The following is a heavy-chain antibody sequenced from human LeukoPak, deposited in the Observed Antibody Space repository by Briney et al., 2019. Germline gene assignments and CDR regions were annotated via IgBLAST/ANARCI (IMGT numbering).Heavy chain of an antibody. V-gene: IGHV3-66*01. CDR3: ARAMGSGSYSFGY. Sequence: SGGSLRLSCAASGFTVSSNYMSWVRQAPGKGLEWVSVIYSGGSTNYADSVKGRFTISRDNSKNTLYLQMNSLRAEDTAVYYCARAMGSGSYSFGYWGQGTLVTVSS. CDR2: IYSGGST. D-gene: IGHD3-10*01. J-gene: IGHJ4*02. CDR1: GFTVSSNY.